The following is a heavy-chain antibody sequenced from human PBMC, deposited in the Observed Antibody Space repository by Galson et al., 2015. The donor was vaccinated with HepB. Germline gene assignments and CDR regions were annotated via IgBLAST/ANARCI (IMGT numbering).Heavy chain of an antibody. J-gene: IGHJ6*02. CDR3: ARDGVLGRSMDV. V-gene: IGHV7-4-1*02. Sequence: SVKVSCKASGYTLTNYAINWVRQAPGQGLEWMGWINTDTGIPTLAQGFTGRFVLSLDTSVSTAYLQISSLKAEDTAIYYCARDGVLGRSMDVWGQGTTVTVSS. CDR1: GYTLTNYA. CDR2: INTDTGIP. D-gene: IGHD3-16*01.